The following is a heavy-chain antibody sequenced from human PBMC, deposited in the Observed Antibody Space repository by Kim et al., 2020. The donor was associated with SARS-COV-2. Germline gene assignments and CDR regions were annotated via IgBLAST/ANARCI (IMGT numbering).Heavy chain of an antibody. CDR1: GGSFSGYY. Sequence: SETLSLTCAVYGGSFSGYYWSWIRQPPGKGLEWIGEINHSGSTNYNPSLKSRVTISVDTSKNQFSLKLSSVTAADTAVYYCARGPPFYGDPYYFDYWGQGTLVTVSS. CDR3: ARGPPFYGDPYYFDY. V-gene: IGHV4-34*01. CDR2: INHSGST. D-gene: IGHD4-17*01. J-gene: IGHJ4*02.